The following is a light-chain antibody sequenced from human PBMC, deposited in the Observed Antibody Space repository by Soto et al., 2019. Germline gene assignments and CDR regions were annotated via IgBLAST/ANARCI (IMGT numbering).Light chain of an antibody. CDR1: QGISSW. J-gene: IGKJ4*01. V-gene: IGKV1-12*01. CDR2: TAS. Sequence: EIQMTQSPSSVSASVGDRVTITCRASQGISSWLAWYQQKPGKAPNLLFHTASSLQSGVPSRLSGRRSGTDFTLTISSLEPEDFATYYCQQPNSVPLTFGEGTQVQIK. CDR3: QQPNSVPLT.